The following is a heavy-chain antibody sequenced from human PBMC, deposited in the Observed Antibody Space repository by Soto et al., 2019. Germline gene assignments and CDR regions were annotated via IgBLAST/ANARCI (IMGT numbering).Heavy chain of an antibody. CDR3: ARDHSGYYLDY. D-gene: IGHD5-12*01. CDR1: GFTFRNYG. Sequence: QVQLVESGGGVVQPGRSLRLSCAASGFTFRNYGLHWVRQTPGKGLEWVAVIWYDGSNKYYGDSVKGRCAISRDDSRNTLYLQMNSLRAEDTAVYYCARDHSGYYLDYWGQGTLVTVSS. V-gene: IGHV3-33*01. J-gene: IGHJ4*02. CDR2: IWYDGSNK.